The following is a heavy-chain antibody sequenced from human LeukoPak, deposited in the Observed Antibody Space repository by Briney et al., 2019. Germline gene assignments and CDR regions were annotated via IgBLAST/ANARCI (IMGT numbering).Heavy chain of an antibody. J-gene: IGHJ4*02. Sequence: PGRSLRLSCAASGFTFSSFGMHWVRQAPGKGLEWVAVIWNDGSNSYYADSVKGRFTISRDNSKNTLYLQMNSLRAEDTAVYYCARTPRWEQWLAIFDYWGQGTLVTVSS. CDR2: IWNDGSNS. CDR3: ARTPRWEQWLAIFDY. CDR1: GFTFSSFG. V-gene: IGHV3-33*01. D-gene: IGHD6-19*01.